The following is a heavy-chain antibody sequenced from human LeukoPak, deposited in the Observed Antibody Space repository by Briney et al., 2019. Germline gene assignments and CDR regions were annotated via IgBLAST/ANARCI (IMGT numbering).Heavy chain of an antibody. CDR2: INPSGGNT. CDR3: ARGTLLNYCYYYMDF. Sequence: ASVKVSCKASGYTFTSYYMHWVRQAPGQGLEWMGIINPSGGNTGYAQKFQGRVTMTRNTSISTAYMELSSLRSEDTAVYYCARGTLLNYCYYYMDFWGKGTTVTISS. D-gene: IGHD2-15*01. V-gene: IGHV1-46*01. J-gene: IGHJ6*03. CDR1: GYTFTSYY.